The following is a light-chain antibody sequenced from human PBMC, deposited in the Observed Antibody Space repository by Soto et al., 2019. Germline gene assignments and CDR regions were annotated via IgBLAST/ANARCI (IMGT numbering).Light chain of an antibody. Sequence: EIVLTQSPATLSLSPVERATLSCSASQSINRHLAWYRQKPGQAPRLLIYDASNRATGIPARFSGSGSGTDFTLTISSLEPEDFGVYYCQQRSNWPPVTFGGGTKVDI. V-gene: IGKV3-11*01. J-gene: IGKJ4*01. CDR2: DAS. CDR3: QQRSNWPPVT. CDR1: QSINRH.